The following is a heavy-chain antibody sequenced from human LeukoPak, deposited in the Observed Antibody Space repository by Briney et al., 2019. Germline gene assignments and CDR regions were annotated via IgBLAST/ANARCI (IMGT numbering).Heavy chain of an antibody. D-gene: IGHD2-15*01. Sequence: SEALSLTCTVSGGSFRGDYYWAWIRQPPGKGLEWIGEINHSGSTNYNPSLKSRVTISVDTSKNQFSLKLSSVTAADTAVYYCARGPIYCSGGSCYSVYWFDPWGQGTLVTVSS. CDR3: ARGPIYCSGGSCYSVYWFDP. CDR1: GGSFRGDYY. V-gene: IGHV4-34*01. J-gene: IGHJ5*02. CDR2: INHSGST.